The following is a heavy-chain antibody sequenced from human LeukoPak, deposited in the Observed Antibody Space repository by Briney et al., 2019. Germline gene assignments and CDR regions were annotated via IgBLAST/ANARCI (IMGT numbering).Heavy chain of an antibody. J-gene: IGHJ4*02. V-gene: IGHV3-48*03. Sequence: GGSLRLSCAASGFTFSSYEMNWVRQAPGKGLEWVSYISSSGSTIYYADSVKGRFTISRDNAKNSLYLQMNSLRAEDTAVYYCARDPLSYCSSTSCSTPADYWGQGTQVTVSS. D-gene: IGHD2-2*01. CDR3: ARDPLSYCSSTSCSTPADY. CDR1: GFTFSSYE. CDR2: ISSSGSTI.